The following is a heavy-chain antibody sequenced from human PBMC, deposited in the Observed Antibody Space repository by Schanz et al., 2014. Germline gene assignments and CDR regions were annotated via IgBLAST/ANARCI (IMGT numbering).Heavy chain of an antibody. CDR3: ARGGVVVVTAALNWFDP. D-gene: IGHD2-15*01. CDR2: INTNNGDP. Sequence: QVQLVQSGAEVKKPGSSMKVSCKASGYTFTSFAMNWVRQAPGQGLEWMGWINTNNGDPTYAQGFTGRFVFSLDTSVSTAYLQISSLKAEDTAVYYCARGGVVVVTAALNWFDPWGQGTLVTVSS. CDR1: GYTFTSFA. J-gene: IGHJ5*02. V-gene: IGHV7-4-1*02.